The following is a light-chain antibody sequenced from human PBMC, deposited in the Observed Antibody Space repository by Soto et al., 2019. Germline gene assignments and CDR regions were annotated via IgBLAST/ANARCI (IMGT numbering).Light chain of an antibody. J-gene: IGKJ4*01. CDR2: AAS. CDR3: QQFSSYPLT. V-gene: IGKV1-5*01. CDR1: ESIDNW. Sequence: DIQMTPSPSTLSASVVDTVTITCRASESIDNWLAWYQQKPGKAPKLLIFAASTLVRGVPSRFSGGGSGTDFTLTISRLEPEDFAVYYCQQFSSYPLTFGGGTKVDIK.